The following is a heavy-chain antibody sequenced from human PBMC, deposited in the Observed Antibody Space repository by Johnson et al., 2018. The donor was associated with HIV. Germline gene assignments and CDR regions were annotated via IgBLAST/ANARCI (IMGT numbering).Heavy chain of an antibody. V-gene: IGHV3-15*01. Sequence: EVQVVESGGDLVNPGGSLRLSCAASGFTFSNAWMSWVRQAPGKGLEWVGRIKTTSAGGTIDYAAPVKGRFTISRDDSKNILYLEMNSLKTEDTAVYYCTTTAFIKAAGGTRPLDIWGQGTMVTVSS. D-gene: IGHD6-13*01. J-gene: IGHJ3*02. CDR1: GFTFSNAW. CDR3: TTTAFIKAAGGTRPLDI. CDR2: IKTTSAGGTI.